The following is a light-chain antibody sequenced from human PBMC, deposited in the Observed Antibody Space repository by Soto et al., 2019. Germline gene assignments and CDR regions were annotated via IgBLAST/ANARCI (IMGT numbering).Light chain of an antibody. CDR1: QSVSSY. Sequence: VLAQSRSTLSSSPGERATLSCSANQSVSSYLAWYQQKPGQAPRLLIYDASNRATGIPARFSGSGSGTDFTLTISSLEPEDFAVYYCQQRSNWPLTFGGGTKVDIK. J-gene: IGKJ4*01. CDR2: DAS. CDR3: QQRSNWPLT. V-gene: IGKV3-11*01.